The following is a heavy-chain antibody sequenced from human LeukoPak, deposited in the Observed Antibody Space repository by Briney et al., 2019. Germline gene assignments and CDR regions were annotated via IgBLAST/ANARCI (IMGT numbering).Heavy chain of an antibody. V-gene: IGHV1-18*01. J-gene: IGHJ4*02. CDR2: ISAYNGNT. D-gene: IGHD6-19*01. CDR1: GYTFTSYG. Sequence: ASVKVSCKASGYTFTSYGISWVRQAPGQGPEWMGWISAYNGNTNYAQKLQGRVTMTTDTSTSTAYMELRSLRSDDTAVYYCARDLAGAVAGTPDYWGQGTLVTVSS. CDR3: ARDLAGAVAGTPDY.